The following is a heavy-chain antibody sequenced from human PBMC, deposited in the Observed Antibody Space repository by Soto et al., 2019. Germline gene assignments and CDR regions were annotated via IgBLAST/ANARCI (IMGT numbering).Heavy chain of an antibody. Sequence: QVQLVESGGGVVQPGRSLRLSCAASGFTFSSYAMHWVRQTPGKGLEWVAVISYDGSNKYYADSVKGRFTISRDNYKNTLYLQMNSLRAEDTAVYYCARDEAPTRGYYYDSSGYQAPFDYWGQGTLVTVSS. V-gene: IGHV3-30-3*01. J-gene: IGHJ4*02. CDR2: ISYDGSNK. D-gene: IGHD3-22*01. CDR3: ARDEAPTRGYYYDSSGYQAPFDY. CDR1: GFTFSSYA.